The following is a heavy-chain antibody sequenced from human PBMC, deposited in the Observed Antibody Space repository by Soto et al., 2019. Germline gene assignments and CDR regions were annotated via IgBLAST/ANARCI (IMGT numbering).Heavy chain of an antibody. J-gene: IGHJ6*02. V-gene: IGHV4-34*01. CDR2: INHSGST. CDR3: ARIAYYYYYGMDV. D-gene: IGHD2-21*01. CDR1: GVSFSGYY. Sequence: SETLSLTCAVYGVSFSGYYWIWIRQPPGKGLEWIGEINHSGSTNYNPSLKSRVTISVDTSKNQFSLKLSSVTAADTAVYYCARIAYYYYYGMDVWGQGTTVTVSS.